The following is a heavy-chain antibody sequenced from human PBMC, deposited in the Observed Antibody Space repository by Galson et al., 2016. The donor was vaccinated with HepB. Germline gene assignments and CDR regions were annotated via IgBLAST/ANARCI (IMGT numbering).Heavy chain of an antibody. CDR2: MFYSGTT. CDR3: AREPEWELLGGRPSPVNAFDV. Sequence: SETLSLTCTISGGSINSNTCYWGWLRQPPGKGLEWIGSMFYSGTTHYNPSLKSRGTISLDTSKNQFSLRLTSVTAADTAVYYCAREPEWELLGGRPSPVNAFDVGGPGKLVTVSS. D-gene: IGHD1-26*01. J-gene: IGHJ3*01. CDR1: GGSINSNTCY. V-gene: IGHV4-39*07.